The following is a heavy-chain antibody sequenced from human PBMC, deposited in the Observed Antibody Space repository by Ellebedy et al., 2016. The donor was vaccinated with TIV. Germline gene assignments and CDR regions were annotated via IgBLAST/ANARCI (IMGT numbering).Heavy chain of an antibody. J-gene: IGHJ4*02. D-gene: IGHD2-8*01. Sequence: GESLKISCAASGFTFSSYSMQWVRQAPGKGLEWVSAISGSAGSTYYADSVKGRFTISRDNSKNTLFLQINSLRAEDTAVYYCAKDGRGTNPGHFDYWGQGTLVTVSS. V-gene: IGHV3-23*01. CDR2: ISGSAGST. CDR3: AKDGRGTNPGHFDY. CDR1: GFTFSSYS.